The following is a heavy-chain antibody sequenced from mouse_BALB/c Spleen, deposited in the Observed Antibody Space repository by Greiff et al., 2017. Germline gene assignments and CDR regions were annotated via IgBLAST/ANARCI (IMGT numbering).Heavy chain of an antibody. V-gene: IGHV5-12-2*01. D-gene: IGHD2-1*01. CDR3: ERHGVYYGNYDAMDY. J-gene: IGHJ4*01. CDR1: GFTFSSYT. Sequence: DVKLVESGGGLVQPGGSLKLSCAASGFTFSSYTMSWVRQTPEKRLEWVAYISNGGGSTYYPDTVKGRVTISRDYAKNTLYLQMSSLKSEDTAMYYCERHGVYYGNYDAMDYWGQGTSVTVSS. CDR2: ISNGGGST.